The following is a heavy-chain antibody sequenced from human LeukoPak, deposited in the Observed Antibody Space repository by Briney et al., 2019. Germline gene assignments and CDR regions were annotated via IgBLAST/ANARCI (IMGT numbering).Heavy chain of an antibody. CDR1: GFTFSSYA. V-gene: IGHV3-74*01. D-gene: IGHD1-26*01. J-gene: IGHJ3*02. Sequence: GGSLRLSCAASGFTFSSYAMTWVRQAPGKGLVWVSRINSDGSSTSYAGSVKGRFTISRDNAKNTLYLQMNSLRAEDTAVYYCARDQGWELLHVGFDAFDIWGQGTMVTVSS. CDR2: INSDGSST. CDR3: ARDQGWELLHVGFDAFDI.